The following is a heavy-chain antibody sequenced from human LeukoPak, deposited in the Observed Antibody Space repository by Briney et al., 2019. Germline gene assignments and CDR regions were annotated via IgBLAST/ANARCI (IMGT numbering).Heavy chain of an antibody. V-gene: IGHV4-39*01. CDR2: IYYSGST. J-gene: IGHJ4*02. D-gene: IGHD1-26*01. CDR3: ARGGWELSY. CDR1: GGSISTSSYY. Sequence: SETLSLTCTVSGGSISTSSYYWGWIRQPPGRGLEWIGSIYYSGSTYYKSSLKSRVTISVDTSKNQFSLKLSSVTAADTAIYYCARGGWELSYWGQGTLVTVSS.